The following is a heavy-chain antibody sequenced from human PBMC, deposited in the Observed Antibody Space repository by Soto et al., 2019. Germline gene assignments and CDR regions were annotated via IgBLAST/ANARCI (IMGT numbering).Heavy chain of an antibody. J-gene: IGHJ4*02. D-gene: IGHD3-22*01. CDR3: TTVLNYYYDSSGYYLKVFDY. CDR1: GFTFSNAW. Sequence: GESLKISCAASGFTFSNAWMSWVRQAPGKGLEWVGRIKSKTDGGTTDYAAPVKGRFTISRDDSKNTLYLQMNSLKTEDTAVYYCTTVLNYYYDSSGYYLKVFDYWGQGTLVTVSS. CDR2: IKSKTDGGTT. V-gene: IGHV3-15*01.